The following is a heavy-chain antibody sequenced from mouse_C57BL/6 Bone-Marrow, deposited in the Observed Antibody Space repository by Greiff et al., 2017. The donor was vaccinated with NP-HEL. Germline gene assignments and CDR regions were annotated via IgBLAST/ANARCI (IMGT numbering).Heavy chain of an antibody. CDR2: ISDGGSYT. CDR3: ARDQDWVWYFDV. J-gene: IGHJ1*03. D-gene: IGHD4-1*01. Sequence: EVKLMESGGGLVKPGGSLKLSCAASGFTFSSYAMSWVRQTPEKRLEWVATISDGGSYTYYPDNVKGRFTISRDNAKNNLYLQMSHLKSEDTAMYYCARDQDWVWYFDVWGTGTTVTVSS. CDR1: GFTFSSYA. V-gene: IGHV5-4*01.